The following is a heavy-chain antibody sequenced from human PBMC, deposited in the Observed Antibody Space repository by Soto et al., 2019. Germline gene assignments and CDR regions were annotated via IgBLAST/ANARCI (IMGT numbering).Heavy chain of an antibody. CDR2: ISGSGGST. CDR1: GFTFSNYA. CDR3: AKGGYYYYSYMDV. Sequence: EVQLLESGGGLVQPGGSLRLSCAASGFTFSNYAMSWVRQAPGKGLEWVSAISGSGGSTYYADSVKGRFTISRDNSKNTLYRNMNSVGAEDTAVDYCAKGGYYYYSYMDVWGKGTTVTVSS. J-gene: IGHJ6*03. V-gene: IGHV3-23*01.